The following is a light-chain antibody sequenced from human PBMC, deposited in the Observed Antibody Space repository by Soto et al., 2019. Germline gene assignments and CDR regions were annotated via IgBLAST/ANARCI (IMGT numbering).Light chain of an antibody. V-gene: IGKV1-5*03. CDR3: QHYNSYSPT. J-gene: IGKJ1*01. CDR1: QTISSW. CDR2: KAS. Sequence: TQSPSTLSGSVGDRVTITCRASQTISSWLAWYQQKPGKAPKLLIYKASTLKSGVPSRFSGSGSGTEFTLTISSLQPDDFATYYCQHYNSYSPTFGQGTKVDIK.